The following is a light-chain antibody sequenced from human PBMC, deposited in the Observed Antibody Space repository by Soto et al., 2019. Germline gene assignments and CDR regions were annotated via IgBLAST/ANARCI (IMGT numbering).Light chain of an antibody. J-gene: IGLJ3*02. V-gene: IGLV2-14*01. Sequence: QSALTQPASVSVSPGQSITISCTGTSSDVGGYNYVSWYQHLPGKAPKLMIHEVSNRPSGVSNRFSGSKSGNTASLTISGLQVEDEADYYCSSYTSSSTWVFGGGTQLTVL. CDR1: SSDVGGYNY. CDR3: SSYTSSSTWV. CDR2: EVS.